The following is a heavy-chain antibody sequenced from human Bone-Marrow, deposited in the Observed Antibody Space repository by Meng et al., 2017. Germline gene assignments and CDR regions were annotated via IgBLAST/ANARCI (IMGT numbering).Heavy chain of an antibody. D-gene: IGHD4-11*01. Sequence: QGQLQQLGAGLLNPSETLSPTCVVSGGSFSDYYWSWIRQPPGKGLEWIGEINHSGSTNYNPSLESRATISVDTSQNNLSLKLSSVTAADSAVYYCARGPTTMAHDFDYWGQGTLVTVSS. CDR1: GGSFSDYY. V-gene: IGHV4-34*01. J-gene: IGHJ4*02. CDR2: INHSGST. CDR3: ARGPTTMAHDFDY.